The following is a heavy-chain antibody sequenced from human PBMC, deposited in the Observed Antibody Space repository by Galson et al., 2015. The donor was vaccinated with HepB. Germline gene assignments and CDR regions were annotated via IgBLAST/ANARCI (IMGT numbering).Heavy chain of an antibody. V-gene: IGHV5-51*01. CDR2: IYPGDSET. D-gene: IGHD3-10*01. CDR3: ARRGSGRDRWFDP. Sequence: QSGAEVKKPGESLKISCKGSGYSFTTYYIGWVRQMPGKGLEWMGIIYPGDSETRYSPSFQGQVTISADKSISTAYLQWSSLRASDSAMYYCARRGSGRDRWFDPWGQGTLVTVSS. J-gene: IGHJ5*02. CDR1: GYSFTTYY.